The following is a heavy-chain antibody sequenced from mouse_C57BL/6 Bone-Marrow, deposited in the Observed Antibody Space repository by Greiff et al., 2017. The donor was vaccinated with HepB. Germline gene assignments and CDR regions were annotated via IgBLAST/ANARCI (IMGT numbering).Heavy chain of an antibody. V-gene: IGHV1-69*01. CDR1: GYTFTSYW. CDR3: ASGNYGSPLYAMDY. J-gene: IGHJ4*01. Sequence: VQLQQPGAELVMPGASVKLSCKASGYTFTSYWMHWVKQRPGQGLEWIGEIVHSVSFTNYNQKFKGKSTLTVDKSSSTAYMQLSSLTSEDSAIYYCASGNYGSPLYAMDYWGQGTSVTGSS. CDR2: IVHSVSFT. D-gene: IGHD1-1*01.